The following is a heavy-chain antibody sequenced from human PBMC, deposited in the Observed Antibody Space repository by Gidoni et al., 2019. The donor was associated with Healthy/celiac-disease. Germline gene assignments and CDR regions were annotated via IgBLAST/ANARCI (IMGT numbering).Heavy chain of an antibody. Sequence: EVQLVESGGGLVQPGRSLRLSCTASGFTFGDYAMSWVRQAPGKGLEGVGFIRSKAYGGTTEYAASVKGRFTISRDDSKSIAYLQMNSLKTEDTAVYYCTRESRLLWFGEFDYWGQGTLVTVSS. V-gene: IGHV3-49*04. D-gene: IGHD3-10*01. CDR2: IRSKAYGGTT. CDR3: TRESRLLWFGEFDY. J-gene: IGHJ4*02. CDR1: GFTFGDYA.